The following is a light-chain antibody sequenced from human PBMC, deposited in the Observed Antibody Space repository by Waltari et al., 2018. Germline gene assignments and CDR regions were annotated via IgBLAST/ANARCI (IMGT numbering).Light chain of an antibody. CDR1: QSLLHSNGYNY. V-gene: IGKV2-28*01. CDR2: LGS. J-gene: IGKJ2*01. CDR3: MQAIQTRYT. Sequence: EIVMTQSPLSLPVTPGEPASISCRSSQSLLHSNGYNYVDWFLQRPGQSPQLLIYLGSNRASGVPDRFTGSGSGTDFTLRISRVEAEDVGVYYCMQAIQTRYTSGPGTKLELK.